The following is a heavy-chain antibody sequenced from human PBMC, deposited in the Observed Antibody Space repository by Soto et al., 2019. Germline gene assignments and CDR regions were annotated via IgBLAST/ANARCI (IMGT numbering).Heavy chain of an antibody. CDR2: INQSGST. V-gene: IGHV4-34*01. CDR1: AGTFSGYR. CDR3: ARCGIWGVAALNWFDP. D-gene: IGHD3-16*01. J-gene: IGHJ5*02. Sequence: TSETLPLTYAVSAGTFSGYRWSWIRQPPGKGLAWFGEINQSGSTNYNPSLESRVTISVDTSKIQFSLKRSSVTAADTAVYYCARCGIWGVAALNWFDPWGQGTLVTVSS.